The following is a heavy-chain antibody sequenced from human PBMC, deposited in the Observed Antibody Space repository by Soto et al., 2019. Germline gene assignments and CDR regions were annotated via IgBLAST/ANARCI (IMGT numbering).Heavy chain of an antibody. CDR2: IIPIFGTA. Sequence: SVKVSCKASGGTFSSYAISWLRQSPGQGLEWMGGIIPIFGTANYAQKFQGRVTITADESTSTAYMELSSLRSEDTAVYYCARSTETYYYDSSGYYPSDYWGQGTLVTVSS. CDR1: GGTFSSYA. V-gene: IGHV1-69*13. D-gene: IGHD3-22*01. J-gene: IGHJ4*02. CDR3: ARSTETYYYDSSGYYPSDY.